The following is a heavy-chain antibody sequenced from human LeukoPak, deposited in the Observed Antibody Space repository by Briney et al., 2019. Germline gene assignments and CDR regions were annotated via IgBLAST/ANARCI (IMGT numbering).Heavy chain of an antibody. V-gene: IGHV4-61*02. CDR3: ARVRGSSWYYFDY. Sequence: PSETLSLTCTVSGGSISSGSYYWSWIRQPAGKGLEWIGRIYTSGSTNYNPSLKSRVTISVDTSKNQFSLKLSSVTAADTAVYYCARVRGSSWYYFDYWGQGTLVTVSS. D-gene: IGHD6-13*01. J-gene: IGHJ4*02. CDR2: IYTSGST. CDR1: GGSISSGSYY.